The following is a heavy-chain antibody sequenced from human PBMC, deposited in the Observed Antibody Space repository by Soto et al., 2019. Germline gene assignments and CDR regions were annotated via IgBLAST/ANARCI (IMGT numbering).Heavy chain of an antibody. CDR3: ARWDDYGASDKDHFDQ. CDR2: TSIYNGHT. CDR1: GYTFTASG. V-gene: IGHV1-18*01. D-gene: IGHD4-17*01. Sequence: QVQLVQSGPEVQKPGASLKVSCKASGYTFTASGISWVRQAPGHGLEWMGWTSIYNGHTEYSPKFLGRVVMTTDTSADTAYLELKSLRPYDAALYYCARWDDYGASDKDHFDQLGQGTLVTVSS. J-gene: IGHJ4*02.